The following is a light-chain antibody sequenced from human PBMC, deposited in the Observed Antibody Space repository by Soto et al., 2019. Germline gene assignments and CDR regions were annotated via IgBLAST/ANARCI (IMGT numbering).Light chain of an antibody. V-gene: IGLV2-14*01. CDR2: EVS. CDR3: ASYASDVTYV. CDR1: SFDVGGYNY. J-gene: IGLJ1*01. Sequence: QSVLTQPASVSGSPGQSITISCTGTSFDVGGYNYVSWYQLHPGKAPKLMIHEVSERPSGVSNRFSGSKSGNTASLTISGLQAEDEADYYCASYASDVTYVFGSGTKLTVL.